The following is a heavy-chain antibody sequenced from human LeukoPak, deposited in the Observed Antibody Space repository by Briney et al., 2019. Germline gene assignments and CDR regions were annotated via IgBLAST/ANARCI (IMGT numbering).Heavy chain of an antibody. V-gene: IGHV3-23*01. D-gene: IGHD3-9*01. Sequence: PGGSLRLSCAASGFSFNDHAMTWVRRAPGKGLEWVSALSGSGGSTYYADSVRGRFTISRDNSKNSLYLQMNSLRAEDTAVHYCARVDRAPGVYDILTGYYLRGDGMDVWGQGTTVTVSS. CDR2: LSGSGGST. J-gene: IGHJ6*02. CDR3: ARVDRAPGVYDILTGYYLRGDGMDV. CDR1: GFSFNDHA.